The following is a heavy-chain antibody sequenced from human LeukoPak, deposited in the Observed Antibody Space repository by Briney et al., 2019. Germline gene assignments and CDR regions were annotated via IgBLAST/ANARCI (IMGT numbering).Heavy chain of an antibody. V-gene: IGHV3-48*02. CDR2: ISSSSSTI. CDR3: ASTASYYDFWSGYDNFDY. CDR1: GFTFSSYS. J-gene: IGHJ4*02. D-gene: IGHD3-3*01. Sequence: GGSLRLSCAASGFTFSSYSMNWVRQAPGKGLEWVSYISSSSSTIYYADSVKGRFTNSRDNAKNSLYLQMNSLRDEDTAVYYCASTASYYDFWSGYDNFDYWGQGTLVTVSS.